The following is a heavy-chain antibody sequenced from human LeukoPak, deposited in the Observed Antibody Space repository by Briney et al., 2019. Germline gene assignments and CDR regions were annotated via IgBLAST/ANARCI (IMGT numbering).Heavy chain of an antibody. Sequence: SVKVSCKASGYTFTSYYMNWVRQAPGQGLEWMGIINPSGGSTSYAQRFQGRVTMTRDTSISTAYMELSRLRSDDTAVYYCARNIAAAGESQHWGQGTLVTVSS. V-gene: IGHV1-46*01. D-gene: IGHD6-13*01. CDR3: ARNIAAAGESQH. CDR2: INPSGGST. CDR1: GYTFTSYY. J-gene: IGHJ1*01.